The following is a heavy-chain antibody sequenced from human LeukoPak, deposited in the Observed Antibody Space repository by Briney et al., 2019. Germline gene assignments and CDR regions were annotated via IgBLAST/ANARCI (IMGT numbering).Heavy chain of an antibody. J-gene: IGHJ5*02. CDR2: ISAYNGNT. CDR1: GYTFTSYG. V-gene: IGHV1-18*01. D-gene: IGHD3-22*01. Sequence: ASVKVSCKASGYTFTSYGISWERQAPGQGLEWMGWISAYNGNTNYAQKLQGRVTMTTDTSTSTAYMELRSLRSDDTAVYYCARDKGRTYFPTYFDDSDNWFDPWGQGTLVTVSS. CDR3: ARDKGRTYFPTYFDDSDNWFDP.